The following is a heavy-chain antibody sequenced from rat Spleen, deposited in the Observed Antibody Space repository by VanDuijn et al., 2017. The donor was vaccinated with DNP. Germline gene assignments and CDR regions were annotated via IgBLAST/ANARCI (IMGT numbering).Heavy chain of an antibody. D-gene: IGHD1-11*01. V-gene: IGHV4-2*01. Sequence: EVLLVESDGGLVQPGRSLKLSCAVSGFTFSDYYMAWVRQAPAKGLEWIGEVNKDSSRINYSPSLKEKFTISRDNAQNTLYLQMSKLGSEDTAIYYCTRGPNYGGDSDYFDYWGQGVMVTVSS. CDR1: GFTFSDYY. J-gene: IGHJ2*01. CDR3: TRGPNYGGDSDYFDY. CDR2: VNKDSSRI.